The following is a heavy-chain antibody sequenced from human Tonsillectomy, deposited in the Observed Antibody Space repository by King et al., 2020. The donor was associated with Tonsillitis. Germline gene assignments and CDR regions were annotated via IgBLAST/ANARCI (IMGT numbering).Heavy chain of an antibody. J-gene: IGHJ4*02. D-gene: IGHD4-23*01. Sequence: VQLQESGPGLVKPSETLSLTCTVSGGSISSYYWSWIRQPPGKGLEWIGYIYYSGSTNYNPSLKSRVTISVDTSKNQFSLKLSSVTAADTAVYYCARVLPYCGGSRRVPYSFGDWGQRTLVPVSS. CDR3: ARVLPYCGGSRRVPYSFGD. V-gene: IGHV4-59*01. CDR1: GGSISSYY. CDR2: IYYSGST.